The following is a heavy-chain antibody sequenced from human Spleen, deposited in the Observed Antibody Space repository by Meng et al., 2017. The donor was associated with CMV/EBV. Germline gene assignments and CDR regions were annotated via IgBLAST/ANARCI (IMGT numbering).Heavy chain of an antibody. J-gene: IGHJ5*02. CDR3: ARVGSLTAAAGRYDEKFDP. Sequence: SVKVSCNASGGTFSSYAISWVRQAPGQGLEWMGGIIPIFGTANYAQKFQGRVTITTDESTSTAYMELSSLRSEDTAVYYCARVGSLTAAAGRYDEKFDPWGQGTLVTVSS. V-gene: IGHV1-69*05. CDR1: GGTFSSYA. D-gene: IGHD6-13*01. CDR2: IIPIFGTA.